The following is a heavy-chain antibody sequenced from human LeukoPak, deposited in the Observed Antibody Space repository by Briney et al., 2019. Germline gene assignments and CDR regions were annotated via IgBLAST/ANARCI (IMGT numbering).Heavy chain of an antibody. J-gene: IGHJ5*02. D-gene: IGHD6-19*01. V-gene: IGHV3-48*01. CDR2: ISSSSSTI. CDR3: ARLSMGAVAAPLGLDP. Sequence: GSLRLSCAASGFTFSSYSMNWVRQAPGKGLEWVSYISSSSSTIYYADSVKGRFTISRDNAKNSLYLQMNSLRAEDTAVYYCARLSMGAVAAPLGLDPWGQGTLVTVSS. CDR1: GFTFSSYS.